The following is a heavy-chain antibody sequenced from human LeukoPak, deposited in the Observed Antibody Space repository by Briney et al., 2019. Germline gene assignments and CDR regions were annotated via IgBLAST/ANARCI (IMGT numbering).Heavy chain of an antibody. CDR3: ARGTDIVVVPADNWFDP. Sequence: GASVKVSCKASGYTFTGYYMHWVRQAPGQGLEWMGWINPNSGGTNYAQKFQGRVAMTRDTSISTAYMELSRLRSDDTAVYYCARGTDIVVVPADNWFDPWGQGTLVTVSS. J-gene: IGHJ5*02. D-gene: IGHD2-2*01. CDR1: GYTFTGYY. CDR2: INPNSGGT. V-gene: IGHV1-2*02.